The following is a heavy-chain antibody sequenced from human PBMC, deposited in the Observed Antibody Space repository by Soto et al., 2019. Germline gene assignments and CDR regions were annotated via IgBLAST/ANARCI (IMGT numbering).Heavy chain of an antibody. CDR1: GFTFSYAW. Sequence: WGSLRLSCSASGFTFSYAWMSWCRQAPGKGLEWVGRIRSKTDGGTADYPAPVKGRFTVSRDDSKNTLYLQMNSLKTDDTAVYYCTTETADYISMEPYWGQGTLVTVSS. CDR3: TTETADYISMEPY. J-gene: IGHJ4*02. V-gene: IGHV3-15*01. CDR2: IRSKTDGGTA. D-gene: IGHD3-16*01.